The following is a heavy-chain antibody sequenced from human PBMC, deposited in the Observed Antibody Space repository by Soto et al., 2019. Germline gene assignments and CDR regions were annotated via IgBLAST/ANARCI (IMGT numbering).Heavy chain of an antibody. J-gene: IGHJ4*02. V-gene: IGHV3-30*18. D-gene: IGHD6-6*01. CDR1: GFTFSSYG. Sequence: GGSLRLSCAASGFTFSSYGMHWVRQAPGKGLEWVAVISYDGSNKYYADSVKGRFTISRDNSKNTLYLQMNSLRAEDTAVYYCAKLPDEEQLVFARFDSWGQGTLVTVSS. CDR3: AKLPDEEQLVFARFDS. CDR2: ISYDGSNK.